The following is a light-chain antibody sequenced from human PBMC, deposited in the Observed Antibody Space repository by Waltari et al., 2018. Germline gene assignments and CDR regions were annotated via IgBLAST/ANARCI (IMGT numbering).Light chain of an antibody. J-gene: IGKJ2*01. V-gene: IGKV4-1*01. CDR3: QQYYTTPYT. CDR2: WAS. CDR1: QSVLYSSNNKNY. Sequence: DIVMTQSPDSLAVSLGERATINCKSSQSVLYSSNNKNYLAWYQQKPGQPPKLLIYWASTRESGVPDRFSGSGSGTDFTRTISGLQAEDVAVYYCQQYYTTPYTFGQGTKLEIK.